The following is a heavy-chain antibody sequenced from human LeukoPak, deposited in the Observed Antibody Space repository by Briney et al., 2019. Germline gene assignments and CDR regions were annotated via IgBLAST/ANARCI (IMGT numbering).Heavy chain of an antibody. V-gene: IGHV4-59*11. CDR2: IYYSGST. D-gene: IGHD6-19*01. CDR1: GGSISSHY. CDR3: ARDLDTSGWYVGALDI. J-gene: IGHJ3*02. Sequence: SETLSLTCTVSGGSISSHYWSWIRQPPGKGLEWIGYIYYSGSTNYNPSLKSRVTISVDTSKNQLSLKLSSVTAADTAVYYCARDLDTSGWYVGALDIWGQGTMVTVSS.